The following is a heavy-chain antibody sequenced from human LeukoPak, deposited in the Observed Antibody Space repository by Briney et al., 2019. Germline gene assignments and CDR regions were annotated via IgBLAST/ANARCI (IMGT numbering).Heavy chain of an antibody. Sequence: PSETLSLTCTVSGGSISSSSYYWGWIRQPPGKGLEWIGSIYYSGSTYYNPSLKSRVTISVDTSKNQFSLKLSSVTAADTAVYYCARGLVVTAIPRYFDLWGRGTLVTVSS. CDR1: GGSISSSSYY. CDR3: ARGLVVTAIPRYFDL. J-gene: IGHJ2*01. V-gene: IGHV4-39*07. CDR2: IYYSGST. D-gene: IGHD2-21*02.